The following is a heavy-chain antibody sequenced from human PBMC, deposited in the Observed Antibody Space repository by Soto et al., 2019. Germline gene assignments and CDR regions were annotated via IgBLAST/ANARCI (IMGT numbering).Heavy chain of an antibody. CDR1: GFTFSDYA. CDR2: ISGSGIST. V-gene: IGHV3-23*01. J-gene: IGHJ4*02. CDR3: AKDATVNYDYVWGSYRYTSFDY. Sequence: PGGSLRLSCAASGFTFSDYAMSWVRQAPGKGLEWVSIISGSGISTYYADSVKGRFTISRDNSKNTLYLQVNSLRAEDTAVYYCAKDATVNYDYVWGSYRYTSFDYWGQGTLVTVSS. D-gene: IGHD3-16*02.